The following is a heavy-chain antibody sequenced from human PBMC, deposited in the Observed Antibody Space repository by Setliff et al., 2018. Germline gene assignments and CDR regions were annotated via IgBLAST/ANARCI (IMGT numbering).Heavy chain of an antibody. CDR2: ISPSSSHI. CDR3: ARIFLYGTSWYFDN. D-gene: IGHD3-3*01. CDR1: GFTFSGAE. J-gene: IGHJ4*02. Sequence: GESLKISCAASGFTFSGAEIHWVRQAPGTGLEWVSSISPSSSHIYYADSAEGRFTISRDNAKNSLYLHMSSLRAEDTAVYFCARIFLYGTSWYFDNWGQGTLVTVSS. V-gene: IGHV3-21*04.